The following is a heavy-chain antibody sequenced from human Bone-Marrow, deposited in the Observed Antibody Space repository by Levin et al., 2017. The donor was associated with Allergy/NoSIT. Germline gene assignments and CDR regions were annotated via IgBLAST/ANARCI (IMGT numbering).Heavy chain of an antibody. J-gene: IGHJ4*02. D-gene: IGHD6-19*01. Sequence: GGSLRLSCAASGFTFSSYSMNWVRQAPGKGLEWVSSISSSSSYIYYADSVKGRFTISRDNAKNSLYLQMNSLRAEDTAVYYCARRDGSGWSFDYWSQGTLVTVSS. CDR3: ARRDGSGWSFDY. CDR1: GFTFSSYS. CDR2: ISSSSSYI. V-gene: IGHV3-21*01.